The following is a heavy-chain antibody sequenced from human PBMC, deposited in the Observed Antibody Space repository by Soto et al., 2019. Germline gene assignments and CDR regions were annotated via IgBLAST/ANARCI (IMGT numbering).Heavy chain of an antibody. CDR3: ARALIDYGYYVDAFDI. CDR2: ISSSSSYT. J-gene: IGHJ3*02. V-gene: IGHV3-11*05. D-gene: IGHD4-17*01. CDR1: GFTFSDYY. Sequence: QVQLVESGGGLVKPGGSLRLSCAASGFTFSDYYMSWIRQAPGKGLEWVSYISSSSSYTNYADSVKGRFTISRDNAKNSLYLQMNSLRAEDTAVYYCARALIDYGYYVDAFDIWGQGTMVTVSS.